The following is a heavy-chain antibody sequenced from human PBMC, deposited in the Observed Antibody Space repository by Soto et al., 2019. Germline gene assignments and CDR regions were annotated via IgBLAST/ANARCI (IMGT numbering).Heavy chain of an antibody. V-gene: IGHV3-66*01. J-gene: IGHJ4*02. CDR2: IYSGGST. CDR3: ARALYDFWTFDY. CDR1: GFTVSSNY. D-gene: IGHD3-3*01. Sequence: GGSLRLSCAASGFTVSSNYMSWVRQAPGKGLEWVSVIYSGGSTYYADSVKGRFTISRDNSKNTLYLQMNSLRAEDTAVYYCARALYDFWTFDYWGQGTLVTVSS.